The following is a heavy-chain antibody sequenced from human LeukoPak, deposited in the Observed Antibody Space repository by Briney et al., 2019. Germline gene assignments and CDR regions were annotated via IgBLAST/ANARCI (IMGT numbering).Heavy chain of an antibody. V-gene: IGHV1-2*02. CDR2: INPNSGGT. CDR3: ARELLWFGELQFPFDY. D-gene: IGHD3-10*01. Sequence: ASVKVSCKASGYTFTGYSMHWVRQAPGQGLEWMGWINPNSGGTNYAQKFQGRVTVTRDTSISTAYMELSRLRSDDTAVYYCARELLWFGELQFPFDYWGQGTLVTVSS. J-gene: IGHJ4*02. CDR1: GYTFTGYS.